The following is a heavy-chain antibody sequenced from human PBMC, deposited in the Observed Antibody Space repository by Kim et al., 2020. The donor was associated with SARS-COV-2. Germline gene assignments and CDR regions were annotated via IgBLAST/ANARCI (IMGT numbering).Heavy chain of an antibody. CDR3: ARDGRQLPLGGMDV. J-gene: IGHJ6*02. D-gene: IGHD2-2*01. Sequence: AQKFQGRVTITADESTSTAYMELSSLRSEDTAVYYCARDGRQLPLGGMDVWGQGTTVTVYS. V-gene: IGHV1-69*01.